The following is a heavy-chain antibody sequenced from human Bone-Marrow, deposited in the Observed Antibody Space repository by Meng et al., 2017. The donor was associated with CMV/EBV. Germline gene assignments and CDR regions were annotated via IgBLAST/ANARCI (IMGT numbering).Heavy chain of an antibody. CDR2: IRYDGSNE. D-gene: IGHD1-7*01. V-gene: IGHV3-30*02. Sequence: GESLKISCVASGFTVSGTYMSWVRQVPGKGLEWVAFIRYDGSNEYYEDSVKGRITISRDNSKNTLYLQMNSLRAEDTAVYYCAKDQLPIYYYYGMDVWGQGNMVSFAS. J-gene: IGHJ6*02. CDR1: GFTVSGTY. CDR3: AKDQLPIYYYYGMDV.